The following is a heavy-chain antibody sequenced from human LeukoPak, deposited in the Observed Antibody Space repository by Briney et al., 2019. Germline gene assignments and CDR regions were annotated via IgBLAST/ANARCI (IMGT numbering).Heavy chain of an antibody. CDR3: ARKGLGDY. D-gene: IGHD3/OR15-3a*01. V-gene: IGHV3-7*03. CDR2: IKQDGSVK. CDR1: GFTFSDYW. J-gene: IGHJ4*02. Sequence: GGSLRLSCAASGFTFSDYWMSWVRQAPGKGLEWVANIKQDGSVKYYVDSVRGRFTISRDDAQNSLYLQMSSLRADDTAVYYCARKGLGDYWGQGTLVTVSS.